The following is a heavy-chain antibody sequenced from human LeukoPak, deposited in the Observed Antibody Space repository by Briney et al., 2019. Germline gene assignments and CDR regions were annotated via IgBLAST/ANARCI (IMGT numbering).Heavy chain of an antibody. CDR3: ARDFYDYRPRNYYYYYMDV. V-gene: IGHV4-61*09. CDR2: IYSSGST. D-gene: IGHD4-11*01. Sequence: KASQTLSLTCTVSGGSISSGSYCWSWIRQPAGKGLEWIGHIYSSGSTNYNPSLKSRVTISVDTSKNQFSLKLTSVTAADTAVYYCARDFYDYRPRNYYYYYMDVWGKGTTVTVSS. CDR1: GGSISSGSYC. J-gene: IGHJ6*03.